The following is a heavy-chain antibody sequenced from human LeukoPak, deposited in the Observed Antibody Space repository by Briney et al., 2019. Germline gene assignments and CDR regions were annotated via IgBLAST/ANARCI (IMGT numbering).Heavy chain of an antibody. J-gene: IGHJ4*02. Sequence: PGGSLRLSCAASGFTFSSYAMHWVRQAPGKGLEYVSAISSNGGSTYYANSVKGRFTISRDNSKNTLYLQMGSLRAEDMAVYYCARGEFNEGGDDYGDYWGQGTLVTVSS. CDR2: ISSNGGST. CDR1: GFTFSSYA. V-gene: IGHV3-64*01. D-gene: IGHD3-16*01. CDR3: ARGEFNEGGDDYGDY.